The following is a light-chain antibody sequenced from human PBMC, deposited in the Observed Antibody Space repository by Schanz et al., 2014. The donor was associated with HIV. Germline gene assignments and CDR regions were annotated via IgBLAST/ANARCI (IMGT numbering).Light chain of an antibody. CDR2: KAS. V-gene: IGKV1-5*03. CDR3: QQSNSFPNT. Sequence: DIQMTQSPSTLSASVGDRVTITCRASQNIRNWLAWYQQKPGKAPKLLIYKASSLESGVPSRFSGSGSGTEFTLTISSLQPDDFATYYCQQSNSFPNTFGQGTKLEIK. J-gene: IGKJ2*01. CDR1: QNIRNW.